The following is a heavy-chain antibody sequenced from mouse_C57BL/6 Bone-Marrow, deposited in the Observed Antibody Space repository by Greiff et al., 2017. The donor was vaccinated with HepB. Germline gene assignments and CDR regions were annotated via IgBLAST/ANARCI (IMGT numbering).Heavy chain of an antibody. V-gene: IGHV1-52*01. D-gene: IGHD1-1*01. Sequence: QVQLQQPGAELVRPGSSVKLSCKASGYTFTSYWMHWVKQSPIQGLEWIGNIDPSDSETHYNQKFKDKATLTVDKSSSTAYMQLSSLTSEDSAVYYCARGITTVVATNFDYWGQGTTLTVSS. CDR2: IDPSDSET. J-gene: IGHJ2*01. CDR3: ARGITTVVATNFDY. CDR1: GYTFTSYW.